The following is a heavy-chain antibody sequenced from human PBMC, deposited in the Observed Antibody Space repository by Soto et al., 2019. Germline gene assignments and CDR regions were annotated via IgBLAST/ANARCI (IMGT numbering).Heavy chain of an antibody. Sequence: GGSLRLSCAASGFTFSSYGMHWVRQAPGKGLEWVAVISYDGSNKYYADSVKGRFTISRDNSKNTLYLQMNSLRAEDTAVYYCAKDQRGQINWGWVLFDYWGQGTLVTVSS. CDR3: AKDQRGQINWGWVLFDY. J-gene: IGHJ4*02. CDR2: ISYDGSNK. CDR1: GFTFSSYG. V-gene: IGHV3-30*18. D-gene: IGHD7-27*01.